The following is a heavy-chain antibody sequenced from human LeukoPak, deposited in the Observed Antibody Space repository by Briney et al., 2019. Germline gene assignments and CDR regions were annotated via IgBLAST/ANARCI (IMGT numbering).Heavy chain of an antibody. CDR2: IYHSGST. V-gene: IGHV4-30-2*01. Sequence: SETLSLTCTVFGGSISSGGYYWSWIRQPPGKGLEWIGYIYHSGSTYYNPSLKSRVTISVDRSKNQFSLKLSSVTAADTAVYYCARGFSSSWYYFDYWGRGTLVTVSS. J-gene: IGHJ4*02. CDR3: ARGFSSSWYYFDY. CDR1: GGSISSGGYY. D-gene: IGHD6-13*01.